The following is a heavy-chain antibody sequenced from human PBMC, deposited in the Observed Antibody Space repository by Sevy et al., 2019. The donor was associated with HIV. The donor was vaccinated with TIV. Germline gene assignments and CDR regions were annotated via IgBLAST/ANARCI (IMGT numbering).Heavy chain of an antibody. D-gene: IGHD6-19*01. CDR1: GFTFSSYE. Sequence: GGSLRLSCAASGFTFSSYEMNWVRQAPGKGLEWVSYISSSGSTIYYADSVKGRFTISRDNAKNSLYLQMNSRRAEDTAVYYCARGGAVAGYYYYGMDVWGQGTTVTVSS. V-gene: IGHV3-48*03. J-gene: IGHJ6*02. CDR3: ARGGAVAGYYYYGMDV. CDR2: ISSSGSTI.